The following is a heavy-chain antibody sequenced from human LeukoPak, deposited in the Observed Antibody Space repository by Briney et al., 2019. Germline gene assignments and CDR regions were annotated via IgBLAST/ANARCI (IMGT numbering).Heavy chain of an antibody. J-gene: IGHJ4*02. CDR1: GGSISSYY. Sequence: SETLSLTCTVSGGSISSYYWSWIRQPAGKGLEWIGRIYTSGSTNYNPSLKNRVTMSVDTSKNRFSLKLSSVTAADTAVYYCAREAATVTVSPFDYWGQGTLVTVSS. V-gene: IGHV4-4*07. D-gene: IGHD4-17*01. CDR3: AREAATVTVSPFDY. CDR2: IYTSGST.